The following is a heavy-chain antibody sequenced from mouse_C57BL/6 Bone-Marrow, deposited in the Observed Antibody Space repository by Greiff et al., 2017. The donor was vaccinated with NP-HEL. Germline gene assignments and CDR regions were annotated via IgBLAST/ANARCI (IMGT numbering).Heavy chain of an antibody. J-gene: IGHJ3*01. CDR1: GYAFSSSW. CDR2: IYPGDGDT. V-gene: IGHV1-82*01. CDR3: ARSRYGSPFAY. D-gene: IGHD1-1*01. Sequence: QVQLKQSGPELVKPGASVKISCKASGYAFSSSWMNWVKQRPGKGLEWIGRIYPGDGDTNYNGKFKGKATLTADKSSSTAYMQLSSLTSEDSAVYFCARSRYGSPFAYWGQGTLVTVSA.